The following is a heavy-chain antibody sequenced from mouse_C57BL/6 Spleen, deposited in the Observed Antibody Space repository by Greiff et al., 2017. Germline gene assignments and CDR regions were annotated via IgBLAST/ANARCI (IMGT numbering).Heavy chain of an antibody. CDR1: GYTFTDYY. D-gene: IGHD1-1*01. V-gene: IGHV1-76*01. J-gene: IGHJ2*01. CDR3: ARGGVITTVVEDY. Sequence: QVQLQQSGAELVRPGASVKLSCKASGYTFTDYYINWVKQRPGQGLEWIARIYPGSGNTYYNEKFKGKATLTAEKSSSTAYMQLSSLTSEDSAVYFCARGGVITTVVEDYWGQGTTLTVSS. CDR2: IYPGSGNT.